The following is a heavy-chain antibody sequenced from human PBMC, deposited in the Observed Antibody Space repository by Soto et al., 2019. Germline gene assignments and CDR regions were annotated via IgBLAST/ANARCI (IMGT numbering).Heavy chain of an antibody. Sequence: GGSLRLSCAASGFTFSSYSMNWVRQAPGKGLEWVSYISSSSSTIYYADSVKGRFTISRDNAKNSLYLQMNSLRAEDTAVYYCARDSVAQMYDYWGQGTLVTVSS. J-gene: IGHJ4*02. CDR1: GFTFSSYS. CDR3: ARDSVAQMYDY. D-gene: IGHD2-15*01. CDR2: ISSSSSTI. V-gene: IGHV3-48*01.